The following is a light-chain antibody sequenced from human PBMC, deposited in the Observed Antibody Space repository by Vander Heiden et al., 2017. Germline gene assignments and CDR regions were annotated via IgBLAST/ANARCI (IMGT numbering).Light chain of an antibody. Sequence: DIVMTQSPLSLPVTPGEPASISCRSSQSLLHSNGYSFVDWYRQRPGQSPQLLIYLGSLRASGVPDRFRGSGSGTDFTLEISSVDAEDVGVYYCRQCFRTPRTFGQWTKVEMK. V-gene: IGKV2-28*01. J-gene: IGKJ1*01. CDR2: LGS. CDR3: RQCFRTPRT. CDR1: QSLLHSNGYSF.